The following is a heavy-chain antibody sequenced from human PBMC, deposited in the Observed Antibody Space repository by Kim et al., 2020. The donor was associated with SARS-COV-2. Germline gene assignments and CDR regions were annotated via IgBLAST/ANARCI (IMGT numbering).Heavy chain of an antibody. CDR1: GFTFSSYG. V-gene: IGHV3-30*18. CDR2: ISYDGSNK. J-gene: IGHJ6*02. D-gene: IGHD5-18*01. CDR3: AKVEGYSYGYGMDV. Sequence: GGSLRLSCAASGFTFSSYGMHWVRQAPGKGLEWVAVISYDGSNKYYADSVKGRFTISRDNSKNTLYLQMNSLRAEDTAVYYCAKVEGYSYGYGMDVWGQG.